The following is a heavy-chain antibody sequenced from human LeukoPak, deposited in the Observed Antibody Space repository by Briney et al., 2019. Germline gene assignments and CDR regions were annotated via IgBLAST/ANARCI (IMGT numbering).Heavy chain of an antibody. CDR1: GVSISSYY. J-gene: IGHJ6*04. CDR3: ARFSTGYGSDETYYYYGMDV. D-gene: IGHD3-10*01. CDR2: IYYSGST. V-gene: IGHV4-59*08. Sequence: SETLSLTCTVSGVSISSYYWSWIRQPPGRGREWIGYIYYSGSTNYNPSLKSRVTISVHTAKNQFSLTLSSVSAADTAVYYCARFSTGYGSDETYYYYGMDVWGEGTTVTVSS.